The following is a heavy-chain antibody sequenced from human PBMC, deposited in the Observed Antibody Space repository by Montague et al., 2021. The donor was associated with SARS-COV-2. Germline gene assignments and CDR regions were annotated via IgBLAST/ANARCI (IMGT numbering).Heavy chain of an antibody. CDR2: IYYSGST. Sequence: SETLSLTSTVSGGSISSSSYYWGWIRQPPGKGLEWMGSIYYSGSTYYNPSLRSRVTISVDTSKNQFSLKLSSVTAADTAVYYCAGLGSPRITIFGVVTHNWFDPWGQGTLVTVSS. V-gene: IGHV4-39*01. CDR1: GGSISSSSYY. J-gene: IGHJ5*02. D-gene: IGHD3-3*01. CDR3: AGLGSPRITIFGVVTHNWFDP.